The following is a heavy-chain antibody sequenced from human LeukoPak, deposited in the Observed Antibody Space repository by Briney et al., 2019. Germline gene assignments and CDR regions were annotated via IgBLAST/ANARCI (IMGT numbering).Heavy chain of an antibody. V-gene: IGHV4-30-2*01. CDR3: ARGYCSSTCCRFDY. J-gene: IGHJ4*02. CDR2: IYHSGST. Sequence: SETLSLTCAVSGGSISSGDYSWSWIRQPPGKGLEWIGYIYHSGSTYYNPSLKSRVTISIDRSKIQFTQKLGSVTAADTAVYYCARGYCSSTCCRFDYWGQGTLVTVSS. CDR1: GGSISSGDYS. D-gene: IGHD2-2*01.